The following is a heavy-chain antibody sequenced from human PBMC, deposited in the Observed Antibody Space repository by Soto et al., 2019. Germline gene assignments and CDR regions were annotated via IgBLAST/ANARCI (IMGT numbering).Heavy chain of an antibody. Sequence: ASVKVFCKASGYTFTGYYMHWVRQAPGQGLEWMGWINPNSGGTNYAQKFQGWVTMTRDTSISTAYMELSRLRSDGTAVYYCARETCSGGSCYSRDNGMDVWGQGTTVTVSS. V-gene: IGHV1-2*04. D-gene: IGHD2-15*01. J-gene: IGHJ6*02. CDR2: INPNSGGT. CDR3: ARETCSGGSCYSRDNGMDV. CDR1: GYTFTGYY.